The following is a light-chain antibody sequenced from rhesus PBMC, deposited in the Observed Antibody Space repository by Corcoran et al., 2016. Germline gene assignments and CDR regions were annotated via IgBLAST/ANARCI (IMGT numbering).Light chain of an antibody. J-gene: IGKJ4*01. CDR1: QNIYTN. CDR2: ATS. CDR3: QHYYDSPPT. V-gene: IGKV1S12*01. Sequence: DIQMTQSPSALSASVGDRVTISCRASQNIYTNLAWYQQKPGKAPKVLIYATSSLQTGTPSWFSGIGSGTDFTLPISRLQPEDSATYSCQHYYDSPPTFGGGTKVEIK.